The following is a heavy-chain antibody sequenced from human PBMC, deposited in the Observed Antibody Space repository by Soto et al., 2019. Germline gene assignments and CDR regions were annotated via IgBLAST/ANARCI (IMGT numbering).Heavy chain of an antibody. D-gene: IGHD6-13*01. CDR3: ARGGRIAAAGTYYYGMDV. J-gene: IGHJ6*02. CDR1: GYTFSSNS. V-gene: IGHV1-18*04. CDR2: ITPFNGDT. Sequence: ASVKVSCKASGYTFSSNSIHWVRQAPGQGLEWMGWITPFNGDTSYAQKFQGRVTMTTDTSTSTVFMELRSLRSDDTAVYYCARGGRIAAAGTYYYGMDVWGQGTTVTVSS.